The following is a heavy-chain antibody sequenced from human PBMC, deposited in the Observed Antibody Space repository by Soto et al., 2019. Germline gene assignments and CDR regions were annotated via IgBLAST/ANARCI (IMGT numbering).Heavy chain of an antibody. CDR2: ISYDGSNK. V-gene: IGHV3-30*18. CDR3: AKARGVLRFLEWLFLFAY. Sequence: QVQLVESGGGVVQPGRSLRLSCAASGFTFSSYGMHWVRQAPGKGLEWVAVISYDGSNKYYADSVKGRFTISRDNSKNTLYLQMNSLRAEDTAVYYCAKARGVLRFLEWLFLFAYWGQGTLVTVSS. D-gene: IGHD3-3*01. J-gene: IGHJ4*02. CDR1: GFTFSSYG.